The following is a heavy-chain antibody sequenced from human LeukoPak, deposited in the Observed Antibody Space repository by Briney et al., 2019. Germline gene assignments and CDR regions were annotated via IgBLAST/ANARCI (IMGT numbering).Heavy chain of an antibody. V-gene: IGHV4-59*01. CDR1: GGSISSYY. J-gene: IGHJ3*02. CDR3: ARGFDDFWSGHPRSDAFDI. Sequence: SESLSLTCTVSGGSISSYYWSWIRQPPGKGLEWIGYIYYSGSTNYNPSLKSRVTISVDTSKNQFSLKLSSVTAADTAVYYCARGFDDFWSGHPRSDAFDIWGQGTMVTVSS. D-gene: IGHD3-3*01. CDR2: IYYSGST.